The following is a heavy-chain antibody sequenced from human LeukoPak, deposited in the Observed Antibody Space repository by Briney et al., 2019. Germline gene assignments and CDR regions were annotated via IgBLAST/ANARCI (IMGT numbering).Heavy chain of an antibody. Sequence: SETLSLTCTVSGGSISSYYWSWIRQPPGKGLGGIGYIYYSGSTNYNPSLKSRVTISVDTSKNQFSLKLSSVTAADTAVYYCARGTGPPLGYCSGGSCYGYYFDYWGQGTLVTVSS. D-gene: IGHD2-15*01. V-gene: IGHV4-59*01. CDR3: ARGTGPPLGYCSGGSCYGYYFDY. CDR2: IYYSGST. J-gene: IGHJ4*02. CDR1: GGSISSYY.